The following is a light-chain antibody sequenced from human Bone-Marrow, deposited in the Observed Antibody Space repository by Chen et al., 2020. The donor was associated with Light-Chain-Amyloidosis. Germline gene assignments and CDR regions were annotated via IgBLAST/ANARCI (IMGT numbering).Light chain of an antibody. CDR3: SSYASSSLYV. V-gene: IGLV2-14*03. J-gene: IGLJ1*01. CDR1: SSDVGGYNY. Sequence: QSALTQPASVSGSPGQSITISCTGTSSDVGGYNYVSWYQPHPGKAPKLMIYDVSNRPSGVSNRLSASKSGNTASLTISGLQAADEADYYCSSYASSSLYVFGTGTKVTVL. CDR2: DVS.